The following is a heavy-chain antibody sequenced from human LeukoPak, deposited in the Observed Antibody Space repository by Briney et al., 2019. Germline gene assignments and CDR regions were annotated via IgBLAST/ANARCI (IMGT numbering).Heavy chain of an antibody. CDR3: AKGSPLIAKTAVDYDFWSGKRYYYYYMDV. Sequence: PGGSLRLSCAASGFTFSSYAMSWVRQAPGKGLEWVSAISGSGGSTYYADSVKGRFTISRDNSKNTLYLQMNSLRAEDTAVYYCAKGSPLIAKTAVDYDFWSGKRYYYYYMDVWGKGTTVTVSS. D-gene: IGHD3-3*01. J-gene: IGHJ6*03. CDR2: ISGSGGST. V-gene: IGHV3-23*01. CDR1: GFTFSSYA.